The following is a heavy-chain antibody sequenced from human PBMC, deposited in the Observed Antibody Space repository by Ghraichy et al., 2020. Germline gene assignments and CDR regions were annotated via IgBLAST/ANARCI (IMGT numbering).Heavy chain of an antibody. Sequence: GGSLRLSCDASGFTISSNYMSWVRQAPGKGLEWVSLIYTGYYTFYADSVKGRFTISRDNSKNTLFLQMDSLRAEDTAVYYCARDREEGGTDYWGQGTLVPVSS. CDR2: IYTGYYT. J-gene: IGHJ4*02. CDR3: ARDREEGGTDY. V-gene: IGHV3-66*01. D-gene: IGHD1-26*01. CDR1: GFTISSNY.